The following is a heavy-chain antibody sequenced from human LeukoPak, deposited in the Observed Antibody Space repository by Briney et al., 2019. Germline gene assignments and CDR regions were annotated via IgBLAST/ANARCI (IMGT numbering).Heavy chain of an antibody. J-gene: IGHJ5*02. CDR3: ARASTPSWYDFWSGYSNWFDP. V-gene: IGHV1-18*01. CDR1: GYTFTSYG. Sequence: ASVKVSCKASGYTFTSYGISWVRQAPGQGLEWMGWISAYNSNTNYAQKFQGRVTITRNTSISTAYMELSSLRSEDAAVYYCARASTPSWYDFWSGYSNWFDPWGQGTLVTVSS. D-gene: IGHD3-3*01. CDR2: ISAYNSNT.